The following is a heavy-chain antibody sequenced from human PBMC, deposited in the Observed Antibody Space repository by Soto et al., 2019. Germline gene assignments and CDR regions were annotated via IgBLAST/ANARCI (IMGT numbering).Heavy chain of an antibody. J-gene: IGHJ4*02. CDR3: ARGVEYSSSSTDFDY. V-gene: IGHV4-39*01. Sequence: PSETLSLTCTVSGGSISSSSYYWGWIRQPPGKGLEWIGSIYYSGSTYYNPSLKSRVTISVDTSKNQFSLKLSSVTAADTAVYYCARGVEYSSSSTDFDYWGQGTLVTVSS. CDR2: IYYSGST. D-gene: IGHD6-6*01. CDR1: GGSISSSSYY.